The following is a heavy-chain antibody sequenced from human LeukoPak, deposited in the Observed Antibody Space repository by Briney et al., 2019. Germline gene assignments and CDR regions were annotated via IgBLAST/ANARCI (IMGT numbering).Heavy chain of an antibody. CDR3: ARDTKTIAVPLSP. J-gene: IGHJ5*02. V-gene: IGHV3-21*01. D-gene: IGHD6-19*01. CDR2: ISSSSSYI. Sequence: GGSLRLSCAASGFTFSSYAVSWVRQAPGKGLEWVSSISSSSSYIYYADSVKGRFTISRDNAKNSLYLQMNSLRAEDTAVYYCARDTKTIAVPLSPWGQGTLVTVSS. CDR1: GFTFSSYA.